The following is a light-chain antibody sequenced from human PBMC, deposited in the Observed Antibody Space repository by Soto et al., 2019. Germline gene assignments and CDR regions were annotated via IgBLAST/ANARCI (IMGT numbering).Light chain of an antibody. CDR1: QTISRY. CDR2: ATS. Sequence: DLQMTQSPSALSASVGDRVTITCRASQTISRYLNWYQQKPGKAPRLLIYATSNLQSGVPSRFSGSGSGTGFTLTITSLQPEDSAIYYCQQSYSSPRTFGQGTKVEIK. CDR3: QQSYSSPRT. J-gene: IGKJ1*01. V-gene: IGKV1-39*01.